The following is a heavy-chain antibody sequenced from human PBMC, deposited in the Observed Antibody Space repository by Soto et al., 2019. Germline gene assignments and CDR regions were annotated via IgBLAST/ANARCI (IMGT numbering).Heavy chain of an antibody. CDR1: GFTFNSYW. V-gene: IGHV3-74*01. CDR3: ARVEYCDSTGCVSYFDL. D-gene: IGHD2-2*01. J-gene: IGHJ2*01. Sequence: EVQLVESGGGLVQPGGSLRLSCAASGFTFNSYWMHWVRQAPGKGLVWVSRISSDESSTTYADSVKGRFTISRDNGKNMLYLKMKSMRAEDTAVYFGARVEYCDSTGCVSYFDLWGRCTLVTVSS. CDR2: ISSDESST.